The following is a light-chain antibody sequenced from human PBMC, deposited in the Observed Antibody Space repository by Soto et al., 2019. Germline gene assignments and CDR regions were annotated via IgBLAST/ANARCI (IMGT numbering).Light chain of an antibody. CDR2: AAS. J-gene: IGKJ2*01. Sequence: AIQMPQSPSSLSASVGDRVTITCRASQGIRDDLAWYQQRPGKAPKLLIYAASNLQSGVPSRFSGSGSGTDFTLIISSLQPEEFATYYCLQDYDYPYTFGQGTKLEIK. V-gene: IGKV1-6*01. CDR3: LQDYDYPYT. CDR1: QGIRDD.